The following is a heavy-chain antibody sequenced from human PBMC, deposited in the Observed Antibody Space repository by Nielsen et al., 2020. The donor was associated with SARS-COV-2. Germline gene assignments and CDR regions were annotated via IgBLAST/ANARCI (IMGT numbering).Heavy chain of an antibody. CDR3: ARDRLWFGESSAGFDP. J-gene: IGHJ5*02. Sequence: WIPQHPGKGLEWIGYIYYSGSTYYNPSLKSRVTISVDTSKNQFSLKLSSVTAADTAVYYCARDRLWFGESSAGFDPWGQGTLVTVSS. CDR2: IYYSGST. D-gene: IGHD3-10*01. V-gene: IGHV4-30-4*06.